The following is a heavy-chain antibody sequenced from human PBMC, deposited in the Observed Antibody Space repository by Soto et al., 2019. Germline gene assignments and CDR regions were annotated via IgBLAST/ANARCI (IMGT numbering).Heavy chain of an antibody. V-gene: IGHV1-3*01. D-gene: IGHD6-6*01. J-gene: IGHJ6*03. CDR1: GYTFTSYA. Sequence: ASVKVSCKASGYTFTSYAMHWVRQAPGQRLEWMGWISAGNGNTKYSQKFQGRVTITRDTSASTAYMELSSLRSEDTAVYYCARSSRHYHYMDVRGKGTTVTVSS. CDR2: ISAGNGNT. CDR3: ARSSRHYHYMDV.